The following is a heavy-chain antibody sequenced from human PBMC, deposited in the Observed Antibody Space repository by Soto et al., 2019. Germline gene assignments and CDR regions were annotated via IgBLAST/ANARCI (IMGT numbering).Heavy chain of an antibody. CDR2: ITSSGGGT. D-gene: IGHD6-19*01. CDR1: GFTFSAYV. J-gene: IGHJ4*02. Sequence: GGSLRLSCAASGFTFSAYVMSWVRQAPGKGLEWVSSITSSGGGTYYADSVKGRFTVSRDNSKNTVYLQMNSLRDEDTAVYYCAKRRDSSGWYCLDYWGQGALVTVSS. V-gene: IGHV3-23*01. CDR3: AKRRDSSGWYCLDY.